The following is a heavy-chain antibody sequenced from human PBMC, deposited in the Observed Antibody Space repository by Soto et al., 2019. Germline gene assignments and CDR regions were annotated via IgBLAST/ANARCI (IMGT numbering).Heavy chain of an antibody. D-gene: IGHD6-13*01. V-gene: IGHV3-53*01. CDR3: ARDRIEAAGTPRFNYYYGMDV. J-gene: IGHJ6*02. Sequence: GGSLRLSCAASGFTVSSTYMTWIRQAPGKGLEWVSVIYGGLTTSYADSVKGRFTISRDNSKNTVFLQMNSLRGEDTAVYYCARDRIEAAGTPRFNYYYGMDVWGQGTTVTVSS. CDR1: GFTVSSTY. CDR2: IYGGLTT.